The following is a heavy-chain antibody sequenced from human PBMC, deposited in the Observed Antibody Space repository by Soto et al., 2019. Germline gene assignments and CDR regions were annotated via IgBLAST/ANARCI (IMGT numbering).Heavy chain of an antibody. J-gene: IGHJ5*02. Sequence: GSLRLSCAASGFTFGNYAMNWVRQAPGKGLEWIGYIFYSGSTNYNPSLERRVTTSVDTSNNQFSLRLSSVTAADTAVYYCVRHDGYGWFVP. D-gene: IGHD5-12*01. CDR2: IFYSGST. V-gene: IGHV4-59*08. CDR3: VRHDGYGWFVP. CDR1: GFTFGNYA.